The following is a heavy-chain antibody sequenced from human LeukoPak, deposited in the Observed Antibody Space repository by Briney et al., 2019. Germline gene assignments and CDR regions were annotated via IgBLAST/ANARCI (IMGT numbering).Heavy chain of an antibody. CDR1: GFTLNSYA. V-gene: IGHV3-23*01. CDR3: AKDYVRSSGYYYRDY. J-gene: IGHJ4*02. CDR2: ISASGGRT. Sequence: GGSLRLSCAASGFTLNSYAMNWVRQAPGKGPEWVSAISASGGRTYYADSVRGRFTISRDNSKNTLYLQMNSLRAEDTAVYYCAKDYVRSSGYYYRDYWGQGTLVTVSS. D-gene: IGHD3-22*01.